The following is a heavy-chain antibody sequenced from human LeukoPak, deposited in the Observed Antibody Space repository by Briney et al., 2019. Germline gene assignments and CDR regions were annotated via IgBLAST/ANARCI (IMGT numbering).Heavy chain of an antibody. CDR2: ISAYNGNT. J-gene: IGHJ4*02. Sequence: SVKVSCKASGYTYTSYGISWVRQAPGQGLEWMGWISAYNGNTNYAQKLQGRVTMTTDTSTSTAYMELRSLRSDDTAVYYCASSAGYDILTAYLLDYWGQGTLVTVSS. V-gene: IGHV1-18*01. CDR1: GYTYTSYG. D-gene: IGHD3-9*01. CDR3: ASSAGYDILTAYLLDY.